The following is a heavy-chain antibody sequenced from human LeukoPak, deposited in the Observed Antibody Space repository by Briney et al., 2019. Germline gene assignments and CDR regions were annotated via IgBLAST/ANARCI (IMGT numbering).Heavy chain of an antibody. J-gene: IGHJ6*03. CDR3: GGGGFGEAYYYYYYMDV. CDR1: RFTFSTYA. CDR2: ISGSDGST. Sequence: GGSLRLSCAASRFTFSTYAMSWVRQAPGKGLEWVSTISGSDGSTYYADSVKGRFTISRDNSKNTLYLQINSLRAEDTAVYYCGGGGFGEAYYYYYYMDVWGKGTTVTVSS. V-gene: IGHV3-23*01. D-gene: IGHD3-10*01.